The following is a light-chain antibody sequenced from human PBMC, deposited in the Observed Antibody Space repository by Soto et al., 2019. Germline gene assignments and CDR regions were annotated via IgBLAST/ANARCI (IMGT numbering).Light chain of an antibody. J-gene: IGLJ2*01. CDR1: SSNIGSNY. Sequence: QSVLTQPPSASGTPGQRVTISCSGSSSNIGSNYVYWYQQLPGTAPKLLIYRNNQRPSGVPDRFSGSKSGTSASLAISGLRSDDEADYYCAAWDDSLSVYVVFGGGTKVTVL. CDR2: RNN. CDR3: AAWDDSLSVYVV. V-gene: IGLV1-47*01.